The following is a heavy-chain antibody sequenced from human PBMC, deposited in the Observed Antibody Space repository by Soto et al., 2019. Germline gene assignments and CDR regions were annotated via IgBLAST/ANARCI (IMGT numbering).Heavy chain of an antibody. CDR3: ARGVAAYCGGDCQTTYFDY. D-gene: IGHD2-21*02. J-gene: IGHJ4*02. Sequence: SETLSFTCTVSGGSISSYYWSWIRQPAGKGLEWIGRIYTSGSTNYNPSLKSRVTMSVDTSKNQFSLKLSSVTAADTAVYYCARGVAAYCGGDCQTTYFDYWGQGTLVTVSS. V-gene: IGHV4-4*07. CDR2: IYTSGST. CDR1: GGSISSYY.